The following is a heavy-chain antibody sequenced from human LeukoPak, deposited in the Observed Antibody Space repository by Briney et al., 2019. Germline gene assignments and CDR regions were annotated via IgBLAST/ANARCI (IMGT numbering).Heavy chain of an antibody. Sequence: QPGGSLRLSCAASGFTFSSYAMSWVRQAPGKGLEWVSAISGSGGSTYYADSVKGRFTISRDNSKNTLYLQMNSLRAEDTAVYYCARDLSYYGSGSYYNYWGQGTLVTVSS. J-gene: IGHJ4*02. CDR1: GFTFSSYA. CDR2: ISGSGGST. CDR3: ARDLSYYGSGSYYNY. V-gene: IGHV3-23*01. D-gene: IGHD3-10*01.